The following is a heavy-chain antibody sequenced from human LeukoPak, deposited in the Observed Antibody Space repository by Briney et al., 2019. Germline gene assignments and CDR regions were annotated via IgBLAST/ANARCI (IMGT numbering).Heavy chain of an antibody. Sequence: SETLSLTCTVSGASISNYYWTWIRQPPGKGLEWIGYIYYSGSTNYRPSLKSRVTISVDTSKNQVSLRLRSVTAADTAVYYCARGARYCSSTSCQDFDYWGQGTLVTVSS. V-gene: IGHV4-59*08. CDR1: GASISNYY. J-gene: IGHJ4*02. CDR3: ARGARYCSSTSCQDFDY. CDR2: IYYSGST. D-gene: IGHD2-2*01.